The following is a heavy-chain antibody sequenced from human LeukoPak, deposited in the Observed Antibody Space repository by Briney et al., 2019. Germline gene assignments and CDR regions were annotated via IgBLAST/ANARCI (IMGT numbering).Heavy chain of an antibody. D-gene: IGHD3-10*01. CDR3: ARGRRYYYGSGSYYLIY. Sequence: ASVKVSCKASGYTFTSYGISWVRQAPGQGLEWMGWISAYNGNTNYAQKLQGRVTMTRNTSISTAYMELSSLRSEDTAVYYCARGRRYYYGSGSYYLIYWGQGTLVTVSS. CDR2: ISAYNGNT. J-gene: IGHJ4*02. V-gene: IGHV1-18*01. CDR1: GYTFTSYG.